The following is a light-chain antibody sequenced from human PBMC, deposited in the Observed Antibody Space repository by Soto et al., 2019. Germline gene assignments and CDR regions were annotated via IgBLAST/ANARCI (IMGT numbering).Light chain of an antibody. Sequence: SALTQPASVPGSPGQSITISCTGTSSDVGGYNYVSWYQQHPGKAPKLMIYDVSNRPSGVSNRFSGSKSGNTASLTISGLQAQDEADYYCSSYTSSRAYVFGTGTKVTFL. CDR1: SSDVGGYNY. J-gene: IGLJ1*01. CDR3: SSYTSSRAYV. CDR2: DVS. V-gene: IGLV2-14*01.